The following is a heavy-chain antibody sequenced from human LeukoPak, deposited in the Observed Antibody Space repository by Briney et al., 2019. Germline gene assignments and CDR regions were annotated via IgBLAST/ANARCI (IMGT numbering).Heavy chain of an antibody. CDR1: GFTFSSYE. Sequence: GSLRLSCAASGFTFSSYEMNWVRQAPGKGLEWVSYISSSGSTIYYADSVKGRFTISRDNAKNSLFLQMNSLRAEDTAVYYCARGSLVRYYGSGSYRIRAGFDFWGQGTLVTVSS. V-gene: IGHV3-48*03. CDR2: ISSSGSTI. J-gene: IGHJ4*02. D-gene: IGHD3-10*01. CDR3: ARGSLVRYYGSGSYRIRAGFDF.